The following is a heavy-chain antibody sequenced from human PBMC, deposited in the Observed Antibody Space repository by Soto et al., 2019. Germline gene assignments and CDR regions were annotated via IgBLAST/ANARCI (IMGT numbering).Heavy chain of an antibody. J-gene: IGHJ6*02. CDR3: ATIPRTIFGAVHMDV. D-gene: IGHD3-3*01. CDR2: FDPEDGET. CDR1: GYTLTELS. Sequence: ASVKVSCKVSGYTLTELSMHWVRQAPGKGLEWMGGFDPEDGETIYAQKFQGRVTMTEDTSTGTAYMELSSLRSEDTAVYYCATIPRTIFGAVHMDVWGQGTMVTVSS. V-gene: IGHV1-24*01.